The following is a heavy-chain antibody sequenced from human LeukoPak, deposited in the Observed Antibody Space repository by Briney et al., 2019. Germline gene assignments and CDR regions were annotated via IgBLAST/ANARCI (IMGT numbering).Heavy chain of an antibody. Sequence: SESLSLTCTVSGGSISRYYWSWIRQPPGKGLEWVGYIYYSGSTNYYPTHKSRVTISVDTSKNQFSLKLSAVTAADTAVYYCASGHDYSNFEGWGQGTLVTVSS. D-gene: IGHD4-11*01. CDR3: ASGHDYSNFEG. V-gene: IGHV4-59*01. CDR1: GGSISRYY. CDR2: IYYSGST. J-gene: IGHJ4*02.